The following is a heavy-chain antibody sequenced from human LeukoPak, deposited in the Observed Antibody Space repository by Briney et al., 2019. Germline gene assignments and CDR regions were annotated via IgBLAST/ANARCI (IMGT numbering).Heavy chain of an antibody. J-gene: IGHJ4*02. D-gene: IGHD6-13*01. CDR3: TSRGTVIEAAGTQTSNY. CDR1: GFTLSGCD. Sequence: AGGSLRLPCAASGFTLSGCDVLWVRQACGEGRECVGCIRSRAYCYARRFAAWAKDRITISRDDSKNTAYLQMNSLKTEDTAVYYCTSRGTVIEAAGTQTSNYWGQGTLVTVSS. CDR2: IRSRAYCYAR. V-gene: IGHV3-73*01.